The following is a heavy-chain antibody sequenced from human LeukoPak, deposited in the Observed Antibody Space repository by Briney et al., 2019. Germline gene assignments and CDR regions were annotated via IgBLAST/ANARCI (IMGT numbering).Heavy chain of an antibody. V-gene: IGHV3-21*04. J-gene: IGHJ4*02. Sequence: PGGSLRLSCGASGFTLSSSGMNWVRQAPGKGLEWVSSIVSSSGHIYYADSVKGRFTISRDNAKNSLYLQMNSLRAEDTALYYCARGLCGGDCYDYWGQGTLVTVSS. CDR2: IVSSSGHI. CDR3: ARGLCGGDCYDY. D-gene: IGHD2-21*02. CDR1: GFTLSSSG.